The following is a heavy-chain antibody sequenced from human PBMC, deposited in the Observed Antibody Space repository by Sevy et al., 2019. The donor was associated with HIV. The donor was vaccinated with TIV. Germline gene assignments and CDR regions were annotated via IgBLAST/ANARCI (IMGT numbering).Heavy chain of an antibody. D-gene: IGHD3-3*01. CDR3: AKGRVGYSDFWSGYNFDF. CDR2: ISFDGDKK. CDR1: GFIFTSYG. V-gene: IGHV3-30*18. Sequence: GGSLRLSCVASGFIFTSYGIHWVRQAPGKGLEWVAVISFDGDKKYYADSVKGGFPISRDSSKNTLYLQMKSLRTEDTAVYFCAKGRVGYSDFWSGYNFDFWGQGTLVTVSS. J-gene: IGHJ4*02.